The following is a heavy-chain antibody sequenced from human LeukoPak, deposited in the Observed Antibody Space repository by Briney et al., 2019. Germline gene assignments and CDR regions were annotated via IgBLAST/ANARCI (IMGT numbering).Heavy chain of an antibody. CDR1: GGSISSSSYY. D-gene: IGHD4-17*01. V-gene: IGHV4-39*07. Sequence: SETLSLTCTVSGGSISSSSYYWGWIRQPPGKGLEWIGSIYYSGSTYYNPSLKSRVTTSVDTSKDQFSLKLSSVTAADTAVYYCAREPLRWLTGGLDYWGQGTLVTVSS. J-gene: IGHJ4*02. CDR2: IYYSGST. CDR3: AREPLRWLTGGLDY.